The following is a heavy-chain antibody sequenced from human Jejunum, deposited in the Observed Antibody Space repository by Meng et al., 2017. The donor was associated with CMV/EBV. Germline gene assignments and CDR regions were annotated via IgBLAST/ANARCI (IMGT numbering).Heavy chain of an antibody. CDR3: ARDPYSIAVAGKGEFDS. J-gene: IGHJ4*02. D-gene: IGHD6-19*01. Sequence: FSDYYMNWIRQAPGRGVEWVSYMSGSGSSIDYADSVKGRFTISRDNAKNSLYLQMNSLRVEDTAVYYCARDPYSIAVAGKGEFDSWGQGTLVTVSS. CDR1: FSDYY. CDR2: MSGSGSSI. V-gene: IGHV3-11*01.